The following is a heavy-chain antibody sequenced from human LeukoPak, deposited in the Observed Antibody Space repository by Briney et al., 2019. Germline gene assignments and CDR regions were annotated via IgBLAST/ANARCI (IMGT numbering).Heavy chain of an antibody. V-gene: IGHV3-21*01. Sequence: GGSLRLSCAASDFPFSSYTMNWVRQAPGKGLEWVSSISSSSIYIYYADSVKGRFTISRDNAKNSLYMQMNSLRAEDTALYYCARTEGPRYGDYYIDYWGQGTLVTVSS. CDR2: ISSSSIYI. CDR1: DFPFSSYT. D-gene: IGHD4-17*01. J-gene: IGHJ4*02. CDR3: ARTEGPRYGDYYIDY.